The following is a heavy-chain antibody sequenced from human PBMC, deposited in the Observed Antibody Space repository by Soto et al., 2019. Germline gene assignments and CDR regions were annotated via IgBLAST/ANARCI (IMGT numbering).Heavy chain of an antibody. Sequence: QVQLVQSGAEVGKPGASVRVSCKASGYTFTSYDINWVRQATGQGLEWMGWMNPNSGHTGYVEKFQGRVTMTRDTSISTAYLEVSSPGSEDAAIYYCARSGPGSAVCFDLWGQGTLVTASS. V-gene: IGHV1-8*01. CDR3: ARSGPGSAVCFDL. CDR1: GYTFTSYD. J-gene: IGHJ4*02. CDR2: MNPNSGHT. D-gene: IGHD6-25*01.